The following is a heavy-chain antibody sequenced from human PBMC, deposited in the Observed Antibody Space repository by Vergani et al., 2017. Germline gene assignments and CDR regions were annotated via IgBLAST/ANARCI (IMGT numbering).Heavy chain of an antibody. D-gene: IGHD6-13*01. CDR1: GFTFSSYG. J-gene: IGHJ4*02. V-gene: IGHV3-30*02. CDR2: IRYDGSNK. CDR3: AKAIAAAGQSRTGGVDY. Sequence: QVQILQSGGGVVQPGGSLRLSCAASGFTFSSYGMHWVRQAPGKGLEWVAFIRYDGSNKYYADSVKGRFTISRDNSKNTLYLQMNSLRAEDTAVYYCAKAIAAAGQSRTGGVDYWGQGTLVTVSS.